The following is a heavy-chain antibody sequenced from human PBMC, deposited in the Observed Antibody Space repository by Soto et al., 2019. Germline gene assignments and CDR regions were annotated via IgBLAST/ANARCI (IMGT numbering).Heavy chain of an antibody. D-gene: IGHD2-15*01. V-gene: IGHV2-5*02. CDR1: GFPVSTSGVG. J-gene: IGHJ6*02. CDR2: IYWDADK. CDR3: AHKGGRGAGMDV. Sequence: QITLKESGPTLVKPTQTLTLTCTFPGFPVSTSGVGVAWIRQPPGKALEWLALIYWDADKRYSPFLQSRVTITKDTSKSRVVLTMTNMDPGDTATDFGAHKGGRGAGMDVWGRGATATVFS.